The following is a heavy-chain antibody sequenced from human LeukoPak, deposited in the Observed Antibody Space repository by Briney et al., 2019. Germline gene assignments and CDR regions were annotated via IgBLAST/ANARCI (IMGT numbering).Heavy chain of an antibody. CDR2: VYHTGTT. CDR1: GYSISSGYY. Sequence: PSETLSLTCSVSGYSISSGYYWGWIRQPPGKGLEWIVSVYHTGTTYYNPSLNSRVTISVDASKNQLSLKLSSVTAADTAVYYCARRPRVRAGYCSSTSCLGYYYYYMDVWGKGTTVTVSS. V-gene: IGHV4-38-2*02. CDR3: ARRPRVRAGYCSSTSCLGYYYYYMDV. J-gene: IGHJ6*03. D-gene: IGHD2-2*01.